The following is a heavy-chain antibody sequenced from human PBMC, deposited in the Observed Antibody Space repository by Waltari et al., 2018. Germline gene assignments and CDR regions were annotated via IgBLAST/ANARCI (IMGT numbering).Heavy chain of an antibody. CDR3: AREDDFWSGYYGQGAFDI. D-gene: IGHD3-3*01. CDR1: GGSISSPY. CDR2: IYYSGST. Sequence: QVQLQESGPGLVKPSETLSLTCTVSGGSISSPYWSWSRPPPGKGLEWIGYIYYSGSTNYNPSLKSRVTISVDTSKNQFSLKLSSVTAADTAVYYCAREDDFWSGYYGQGAFDIWGQGTMVTVSS. J-gene: IGHJ3*02. V-gene: IGHV4-59*11.